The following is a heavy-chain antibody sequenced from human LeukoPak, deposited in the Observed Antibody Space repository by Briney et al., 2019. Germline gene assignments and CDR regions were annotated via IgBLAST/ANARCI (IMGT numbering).Heavy chain of an antibody. CDR2: ISSSGSTI. Sequence: GGSLRLSCAASGFTFSSYSMNWVRQAPGKGLEWVSYISSSGSTIYYADSVKGRFTISRDNAKNSLYLQMNNLRAEDTAVYYCATSGDSSSWYEGDYWGQGTLVTVSS. J-gene: IGHJ4*02. V-gene: IGHV3-48*01. D-gene: IGHD6-13*01. CDR1: GFTFSSYS. CDR3: ATSGDSSSWYEGDY.